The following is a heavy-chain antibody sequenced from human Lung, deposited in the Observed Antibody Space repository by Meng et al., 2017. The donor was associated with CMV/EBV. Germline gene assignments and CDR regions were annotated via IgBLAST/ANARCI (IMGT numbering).Heavy chain of an antibody. CDR1: GFTFNNFA. V-gene: IGHV3-30*02. J-gene: IGHJ4*02. Sequence: GGSLRLSCAASGFTFNNFALHWVRQIPGKGLEWVAYLRYEGITKYYADSVKGRFTISRDSSKNTLYLQMNSLRDDDTAVYYCAKDSSSSSFFDYCGQGALVXVSS. CDR3: AKDSSSSSFFDY. D-gene: IGHD6-6*01. CDR2: LRYEGITK.